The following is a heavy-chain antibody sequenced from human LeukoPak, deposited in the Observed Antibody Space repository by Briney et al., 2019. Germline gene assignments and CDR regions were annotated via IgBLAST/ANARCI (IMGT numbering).Heavy chain of an antibody. D-gene: IGHD3-10*01. CDR2: IYTSGST. Sequence: SETLSLTCTVSGGSISSYYWSWIRQPAGKGLEWIGRIYTSGSTNYNPSLKSRVTMSVDTSKNQFSLKLTSVTAADTAVYYCAREYYGSGSLYYYGMDVXXQGTTVTVSS. CDR1: GGSISSYY. J-gene: IGHJ6*02. V-gene: IGHV4-4*07. CDR3: AREYYGSGSLYYYGMDV.